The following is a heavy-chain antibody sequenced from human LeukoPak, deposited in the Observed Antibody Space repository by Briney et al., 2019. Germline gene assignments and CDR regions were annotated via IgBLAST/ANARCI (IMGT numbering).Heavy chain of an antibody. CDR1: GGSISSYY. CDR2: IYYSGST. D-gene: IGHD4-23*01. CDR3: ARQQTTVVTRSAFDI. V-gene: IGHV4-59*01. J-gene: IGHJ3*02. Sequence: SETLSLTCTVSGGSISSYYWSWIRQPPGKGLEWIGYIYYSGSTNNNPSLKSRVTISVDTSKNQFSLKLSSVTAADTAVYYCARQQTTVVTRSAFDIWGQGTMVTVSS.